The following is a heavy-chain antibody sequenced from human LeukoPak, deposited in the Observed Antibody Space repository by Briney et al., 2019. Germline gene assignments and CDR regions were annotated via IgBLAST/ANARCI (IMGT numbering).Heavy chain of an antibody. D-gene: IGHD3-22*01. CDR2: IWYDGSNK. Sequence: GGSLRLPCAASGFTFSSYGMHWVRQAPGKGLEWVAVIWYDGSNKYYADSVKGRFTISRDNSKNTLYLQMNSLRAEDTAVYYCARDDSSGYYYDYWGQGTLVTVSS. CDR3: ARDDSSGYYYDY. CDR1: GFTFSSYG. J-gene: IGHJ4*02. V-gene: IGHV3-33*01.